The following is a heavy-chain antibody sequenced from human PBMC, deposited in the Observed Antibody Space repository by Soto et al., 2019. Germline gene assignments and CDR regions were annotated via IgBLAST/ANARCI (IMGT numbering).Heavy chain of an antibody. CDR2: ISGYNGDT. CDR3: AREGIRPYYYYGMDV. CDR1: GYTFTNYG. V-gene: IGHV1-18*01. Sequence: QVQLVQSGAEVKKPGASVKVSCKASGYTFTNYGISWVRQAPGQGLEWMGWISGYNGDTDYAQKVQGRVTMTTHTSTSTVYMELRSLSSDDTAVYYCAREGIRPYYYYGMDVRGQGPTVTVSS. J-gene: IGHJ6*02. D-gene: IGHD3-10*01.